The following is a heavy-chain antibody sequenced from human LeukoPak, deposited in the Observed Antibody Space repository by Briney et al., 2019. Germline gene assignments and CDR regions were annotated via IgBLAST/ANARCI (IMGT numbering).Heavy chain of an antibody. D-gene: IGHD2-21*02. V-gene: IGHV3-23*01. CDR3: AKDHIACGGDCWYYFDY. CDR1: GFTFSSYA. CDR2: ISGSGGST. Sequence: PGGSLRLSCAASGFTFSSYAMSWVRQAPGKGLEWVSAISGSGGSTYYADSVKGRFTISRDNSKNTLYLQMNSLRAEDTAVYYCAKDHIACGGDCWYYFDYWGQGTLVTVSS. J-gene: IGHJ4*02.